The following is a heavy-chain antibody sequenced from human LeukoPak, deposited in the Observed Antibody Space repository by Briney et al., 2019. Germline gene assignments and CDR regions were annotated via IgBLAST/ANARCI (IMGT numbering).Heavy chain of an antibody. J-gene: IGHJ4*02. CDR3: ARGGRYCSSTSCYYFDY. CDR1: GFTFSSYA. D-gene: IGHD2-2*01. CDR2: ISGSGGST. Sequence: GGSLRLSCAASGFTFSSYAMSWVRQAPGKGLEWVSAISGSGGSTYYADSVKGRFTISRDNSKNTLYLQMNSLRAEDTAVYYCARGGRYCSSTSCYYFDYWGQGTLVTVSS. V-gene: IGHV3-23*01.